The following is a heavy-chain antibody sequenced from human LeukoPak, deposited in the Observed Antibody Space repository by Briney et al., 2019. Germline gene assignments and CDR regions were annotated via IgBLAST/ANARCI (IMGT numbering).Heavy chain of an antibody. CDR1: GFTFSSYA. Sequence: GGSLRLSCAASGFTFSSYAMSWVRQAAGKGLEWVSAISGSYGSTYYADSVKGRFTISRDNSKNTLYLQVNSLRAEDTAVYYCAKAQVNWASLYYFDYWGQGTLVTVSS. CDR2: ISGSYGST. D-gene: IGHD7-27*01. J-gene: IGHJ4*02. CDR3: AKAQVNWASLYYFDY. V-gene: IGHV3-23*01.